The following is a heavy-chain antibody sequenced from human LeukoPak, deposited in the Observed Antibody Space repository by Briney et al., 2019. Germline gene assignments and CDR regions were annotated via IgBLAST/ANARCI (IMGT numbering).Heavy chain of an antibody. CDR2: TYQRSKWYN. J-gene: IGHJ4*02. V-gene: IGHV6-1*01. CDR3: ARSPSPYSSGWYFDY. D-gene: IGHD6-19*01. Sequence: SQTLSLTCAISGGGFSIKSAAWTWSRRSPSRGLEWLGRTYQRSKWYNDYAVSVKSRITINPDISNNQFSLQLNSVTPEDTAVYYCARSPSPYSSGWYFDYWGQGTLVTVSS. CDR1: GGGFSIKSAA.